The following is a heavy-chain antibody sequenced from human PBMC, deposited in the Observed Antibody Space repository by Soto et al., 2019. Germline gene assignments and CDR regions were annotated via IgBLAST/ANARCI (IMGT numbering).Heavy chain of an antibody. Sequence: GGPLRLSCAASGFTFDDYAMHWVRQAPGKGLQWVSGISWNSASTGYAESVRGRFTISRDNSKNSLYLQISSLRPEDTAMYYCVKDTKHMGTLGWFVSWGQGTLVTVSS. CDR2: ISWNSAST. D-gene: IGHD6-19*01. J-gene: IGHJ5*02. CDR3: VKDTKHMGTLGWFVS. CDR1: GFTFDDYA. V-gene: IGHV3-9*01.